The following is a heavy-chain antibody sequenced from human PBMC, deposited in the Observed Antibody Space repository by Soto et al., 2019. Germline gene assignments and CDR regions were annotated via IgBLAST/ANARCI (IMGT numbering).Heavy chain of an antibody. CDR3: ARGGLVVRGVISYYYYMDV. CDR2: IIPILGIA. D-gene: IGHD3-10*01. Sequence: VQLVQSGAEVKKPGSSVKVSCKASGGTFSSYTISWVRQAPGQGLEWMGRIIPILGIANYAQKFQGRVTITKDKSTSTAYMELSSLRSEDTAVYYCARGGLVVRGVISYYYYMDVWGKGTTVTVSS. V-gene: IGHV1-69*02. CDR1: GGTFSSYT. J-gene: IGHJ6*03.